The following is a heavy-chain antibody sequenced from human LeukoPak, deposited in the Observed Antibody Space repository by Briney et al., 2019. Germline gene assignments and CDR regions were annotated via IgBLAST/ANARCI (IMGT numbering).Heavy chain of an antibody. CDR2: TTGSGDST. J-gene: IGHJ2*01. CDR3: ARDNGGYYYPNWCFDF. D-gene: IGHD2-8*01. Sequence: GGSLRLSCAASGFTFSNYAMSWVRQAPGKGLEWVSATTGSGDSTYNADSVKGRFTISRDNSKNTLYLQMNSLRAEDTAVYYCARDNGGYYYPNWCFDFWGRGTLVTVPS. CDR1: GFTFSNYA. V-gene: IGHV3-23*01.